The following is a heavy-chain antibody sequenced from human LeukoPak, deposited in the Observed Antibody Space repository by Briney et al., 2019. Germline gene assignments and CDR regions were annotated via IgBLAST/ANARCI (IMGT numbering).Heavy chain of an antibody. CDR1: GFTVSSNY. CDR3: AKVQGRASLHGTWFDP. Sequence: PGGSLRLSCAASGFTVSSNYMSRVRQAPGKGLEWVSVIYSGGSTYYADSVKGRFTISRDNSKNTLYLQMNSLRAEDTAVYYCAKVQGRASLHGTWFDPWGQGTLVTVSS. D-gene: IGHD1-1*01. V-gene: IGHV3-53*01. J-gene: IGHJ5*02. CDR2: IYSGGST.